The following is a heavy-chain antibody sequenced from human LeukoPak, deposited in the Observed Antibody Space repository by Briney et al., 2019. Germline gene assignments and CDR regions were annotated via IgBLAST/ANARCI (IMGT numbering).Heavy chain of an antibody. CDR1: GFTFSSHW. CDR3: AKDLVSGYSSIYYFDY. V-gene: IGHV3-23*01. Sequence: GGSLRLSCAGSGFTFSSHWMTWVRQAPGKGLEWVSAISGSGGSTYYADSVKGRFTISRDDSKNTLYLQMNSLRAEDTAIYYCAKDLVSGYSSIYYFDYWGQGTLVTVSS. CDR2: ISGSGGST. J-gene: IGHJ4*02. D-gene: IGHD6-19*01.